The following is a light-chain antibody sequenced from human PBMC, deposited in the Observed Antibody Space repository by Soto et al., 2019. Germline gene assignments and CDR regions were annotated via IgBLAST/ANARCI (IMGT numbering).Light chain of an antibody. J-gene: IGKJ3*01. CDR1: QGVSSRY. CDR2: GAS. Sequence: EIVLTQSPGTLSLSPGARATLSCRASQGVSSRYLAWYQQKPGQAPRLLIYGASTRATGIPDRFSGSGSGTDFTLTISRLEPEDFAVYHCQQSGSSPISFGPGTKVDIK. CDR3: QQSGSSPIS. V-gene: IGKV3-20*01.